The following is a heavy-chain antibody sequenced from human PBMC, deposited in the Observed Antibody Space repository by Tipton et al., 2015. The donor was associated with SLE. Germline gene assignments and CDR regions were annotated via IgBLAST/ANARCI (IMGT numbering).Heavy chain of an antibody. CDR2: IFTTVSA. J-gene: IGHJ4*02. V-gene: IGHV4-4*07. CDR1: GGPISHHY. CDR3: ARGAPLGFDY. Sequence: TLSLTCSVSGGPISHHYWNWIRQPAGSGLEWIGRIFTTVSANYNPSLESRVTMSVDTSKNQFSLRLTSVTAADTAVYYCARGAPLGFDYWGQGTLVTVSS.